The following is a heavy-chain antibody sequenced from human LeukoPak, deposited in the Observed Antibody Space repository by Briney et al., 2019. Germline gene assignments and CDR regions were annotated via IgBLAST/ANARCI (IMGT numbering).Heavy chain of an antibody. V-gene: IGHV4-34*01. CDR1: GGSFSGYY. Sequence: PSETLSLTCAVYGGSFSGYYWSWIRQPPGKGLEWIGEINHSGSTNYNPSLKSRVTISVDTSKNQFSLKLSSVTAADTAVYYCAREQWLVSSHYFDYWGQGTLVTVSS. CDR3: AREQWLVSSHYFDY. J-gene: IGHJ4*02. CDR2: INHSGST. D-gene: IGHD6-19*01.